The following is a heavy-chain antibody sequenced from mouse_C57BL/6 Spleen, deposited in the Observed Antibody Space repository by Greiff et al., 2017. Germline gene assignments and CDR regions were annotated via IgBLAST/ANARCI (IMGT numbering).Heavy chain of an antibody. Sequence: EVQLQESGPGLVKPSQSLSLTCSVTGYSITSGYYWNWIRQFPGNKLEWMGYISYDGSNNYNPSLKNRISITRDTSKNQFFLKLNSVTTEDTATYYCARRGSSYAWYFDVWGTGTTVTVSS. CDR3: ARRGSSYAWYFDV. J-gene: IGHJ1*03. CDR2: ISYDGSN. V-gene: IGHV3-6*01. CDR1: GYSITSGYY. D-gene: IGHD1-1*01.